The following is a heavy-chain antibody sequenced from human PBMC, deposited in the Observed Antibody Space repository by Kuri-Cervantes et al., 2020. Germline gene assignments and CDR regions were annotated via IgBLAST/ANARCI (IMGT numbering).Heavy chain of an antibody. J-gene: IGHJ6*02. V-gene: IGHV3-13*01. Sequence: GESLKISCAASGFTFSSYDMHWVRQATGKGLEWVSAIGTAGDTYYPGSVKGRFTISRENAKNSLYLQMNSLRDEDTAVYYCARRGGFDWLLNYYYYGMDVWGQGTTVTVSS. CDR1: GFTFSSYD. D-gene: IGHD3-9*01. CDR3: ARRGGFDWLLNYYYYGMDV. CDR2: IGTAGDT.